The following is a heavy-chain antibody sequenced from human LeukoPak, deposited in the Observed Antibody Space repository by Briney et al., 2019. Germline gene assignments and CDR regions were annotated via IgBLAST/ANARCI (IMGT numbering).Heavy chain of an antibody. V-gene: IGHV1-69*06. J-gene: IGHJ4*02. CDR3: ARTPAQSFDWLSTSYYFDY. CDR1: VGTFSSYA. CDR2: IIPIFGTA. Sequence: SVKVSCKASVGTFSSYAISSVRQAPGQGLEWMGGIIPIFGTANSAQKLQGRVTTTANKSTSTAYMERSSMRSEDTAVYYCARTPAQSFDWLSTSYYFDYWGQGTLVTVSS. D-gene: IGHD3-9*01.